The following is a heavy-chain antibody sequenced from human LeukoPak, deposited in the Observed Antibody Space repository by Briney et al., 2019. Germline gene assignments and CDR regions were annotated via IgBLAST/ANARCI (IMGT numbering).Heavy chain of an antibody. V-gene: IGHV3-21*01. CDR3: AREGGSSWYEVGY. J-gene: IGHJ4*02. CDR1: GFTLSSYS. D-gene: IGHD6-13*01. CDR2: ISSSSSYI. Sequence: GGSLRLSCAASGFTLSSYSMNWVRQAPGKGLEWVSSISSSSSYIYYADSVKGRFTISRDNAKNSLYLQMNSLRAEDTAVYYCAREGGSSWYEVGYWGQGTLVTVSS.